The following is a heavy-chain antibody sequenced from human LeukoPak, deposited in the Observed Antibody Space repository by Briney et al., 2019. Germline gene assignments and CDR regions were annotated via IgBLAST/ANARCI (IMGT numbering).Heavy chain of an antibody. CDR3: ATGYSSGWYYYYMDV. CDR2: IYYSGST. D-gene: IGHD6-19*01. J-gene: IGHJ6*03. V-gene: IGHV4-39*01. CDR1: GGSISSSSYY. Sequence: SETLSLTCTVPGGSISSSSYYWGWIRQPPGKGLEWIGSIYYSGSTYYNPSLKSRVTISVDTSKNQFSLKLSSVTAADTAVYYCATGYSSGWYYYYMDVWGKGTTVTVSS.